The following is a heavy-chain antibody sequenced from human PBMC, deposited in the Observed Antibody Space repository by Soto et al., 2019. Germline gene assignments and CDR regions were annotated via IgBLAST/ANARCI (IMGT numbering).Heavy chain of an antibody. Sequence: GGSLSLSCAASGFTFDDYAMHWVRQAPGKGLEWVSGISWNSGSIGYADSVKGRFTISRDNAKNSLYLQMNSLRAEDTALYYCALGRDTAMVNPVMGYWGQGTLVTVSS. D-gene: IGHD5-18*01. CDR1: GFTFDDYA. V-gene: IGHV3-9*01. CDR2: ISWNSGSI. J-gene: IGHJ4*02. CDR3: ALGRDTAMVNPVMGY.